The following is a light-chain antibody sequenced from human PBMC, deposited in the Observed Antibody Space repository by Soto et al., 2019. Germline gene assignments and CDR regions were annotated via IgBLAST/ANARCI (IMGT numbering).Light chain of an antibody. CDR2: TNN. CDR1: SSNIGSNT. V-gene: IGLV1-44*01. CDR3: AAWDDSLKGVL. J-gene: IGLJ2*01. Sequence: QAVVTQPPSASGTPGQRVTISCSGSSSNIGSNTVNWYQQLPGAAPKLLMYTNNQRPSGVPDRFSGSTSGTSASLAISGLQSEDEADYYCAAWDDSLKGVLFGGGTKVTVL.